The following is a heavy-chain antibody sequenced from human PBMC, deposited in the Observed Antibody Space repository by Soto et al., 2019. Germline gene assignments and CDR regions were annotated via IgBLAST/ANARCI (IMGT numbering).Heavy chain of an antibody. V-gene: IGHV4-31*03. CDR3: ARATPAGSADF. CDR2: ISYSGSS. CDR1: GGSNIRDGYY. Sequence: SETLSLTCTVSGGSNIRDGYYWSWIRQHPGKGLEWIAYISYSGSSYSNPSLKSRVTISADTSKNQFSLRPTSVTAADTAVYFCARATPAGSADFWGQGTLVTVSS. D-gene: IGHD2-2*01. J-gene: IGHJ4*02.